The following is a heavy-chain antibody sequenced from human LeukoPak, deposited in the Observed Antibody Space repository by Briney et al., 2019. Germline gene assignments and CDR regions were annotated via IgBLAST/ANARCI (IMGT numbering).Heavy chain of an antibody. Sequence: GGSLRLSCAASGFTFSSYAMSWVRQAPGKGLEWVSAISGSGGSTYYAESVKGRFTISRDNSKNTLYLQMNSLRAEDTAVYYCAKSSLSVPYYYYGMDVWGQGTTVTVSS. CDR2: ISGSGGST. D-gene: IGHD5/OR15-5a*01. CDR3: AKSSLSVPYYYYGMDV. J-gene: IGHJ6*02. CDR1: GFTFSSYA. V-gene: IGHV3-23*01.